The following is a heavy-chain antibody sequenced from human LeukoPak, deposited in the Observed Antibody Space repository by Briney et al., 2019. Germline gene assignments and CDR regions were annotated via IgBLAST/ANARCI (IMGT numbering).Heavy chain of an antibody. CDR1: GFTFSDYY. J-gene: IGHJ4*02. V-gene: IGHV3-11*01. CDR3: AKAPGIAAAGTDYFDY. CDR2: ISSSGSTI. D-gene: IGHD6-13*01. Sequence: PGGSLRLSCAASGFTFSDYYMSWIRQAPGKGLEWVSYISSSGSTIYYADSVKGRFTISRDNAKNSLYLQMNSLRAEDTAVYYCAKAPGIAAAGTDYFDYWGQGTLVTVSS.